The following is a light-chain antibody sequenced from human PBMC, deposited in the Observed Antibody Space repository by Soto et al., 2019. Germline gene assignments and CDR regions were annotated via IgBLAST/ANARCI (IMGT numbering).Light chain of an antibody. CDR2: EVS. Sequence: QSVLTQPASVSGSPGQSITISCTGTSSDVGGYNFVSWYQQYPGKAPKLVIYEVSNRPSGISNRFSGSKSANTASLTISGLQTEDEADYYCSSYAGSDTYVVFGGGTKVTVL. V-gene: IGLV2-14*01. CDR3: SSYAGSDTYVV. J-gene: IGLJ2*01. CDR1: SSDVGGYNF.